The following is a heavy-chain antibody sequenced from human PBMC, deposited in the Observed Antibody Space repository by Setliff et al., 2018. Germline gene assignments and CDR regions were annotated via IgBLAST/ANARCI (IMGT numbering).Heavy chain of an antibody. CDR2: SNHGGST. D-gene: IGHD7-27*01. J-gene: IGHJ4*02. CDR1: GESFSNNY. CDR3: ARFGPLDLTGDWAFDS. V-gene: IGHV4-34*01. Sequence: SETLSLTCSVYGESFSNNYWSWIRQTPGKGLEWIGESNHGGSTSYHPSLKSRLTMSVDTSKNQFSLKLTSVTAADTAVYFCARFGPLDLTGDWAFDSWGQGTLVTVSS.